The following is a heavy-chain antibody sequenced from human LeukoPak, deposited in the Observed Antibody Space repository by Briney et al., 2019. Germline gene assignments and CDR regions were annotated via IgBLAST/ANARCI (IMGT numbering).Heavy chain of an antibody. Sequence: GGSLRLSCAASGFTFSSYSMNWVRQAPGKGLEWVSSISSSGSYIYYADSVKGRFTISRDNAKNSLYLQMNSLRAEDTAVYYCAREDSSGYDYWGQGTLVTVSS. CDR1: GFTFSSYS. V-gene: IGHV3-21*01. CDR2: ISSSGSYI. D-gene: IGHD3-22*01. J-gene: IGHJ4*02. CDR3: AREDSSGYDY.